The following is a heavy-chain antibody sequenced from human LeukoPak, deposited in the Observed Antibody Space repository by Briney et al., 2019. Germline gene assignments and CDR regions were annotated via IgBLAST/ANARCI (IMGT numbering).Heavy chain of an antibody. D-gene: IGHD6-19*01. CDR3: ATQETSSSGWYGGDWYFDL. CDR1: GFTFSSYS. Sequence: GGSLRLSCAASGFTFSSYSMNWVRQAPGKGLEWVSSISSSSSYIYYADSVKGRFTISRDNAKNSLYLQMNSLRAEDTAVYYCATQETSSSGWYGGDWYFDLWGRGTLVTVSS. CDR2: ISSSSSYI. J-gene: IGHJ2*01. V-gene: IGHV3-21*01.